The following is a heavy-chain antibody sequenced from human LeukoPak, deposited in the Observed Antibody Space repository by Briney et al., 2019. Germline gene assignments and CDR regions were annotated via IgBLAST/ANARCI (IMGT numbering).Heavy chain of an antibody. J-gene: IGHJ5*02. D-gene: IGHD3-22*01. CDR2: INHSGST. V-gene: IGHV4-34*01. CDR3: ARHRKSSGYYP. CDR1: GGSFSGYY. Sequence: PSETLSLTCAVYGGSFSGYYWSWIRQPPGKGLEWIGEINHSGSTNYNPSLKSRVTISVDTSKNQFSLKLSSVTAADTAVYYCARHRKSSGYYPLGQGTLVTVSS.